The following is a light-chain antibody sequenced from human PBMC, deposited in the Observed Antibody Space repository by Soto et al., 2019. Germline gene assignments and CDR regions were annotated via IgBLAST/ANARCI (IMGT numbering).Light chain of an antibody. Sequence: DIQTNPSPSTLSASVGDRVTITCRASQSISSWLVWYQQKPGKAPKLLIYDASSLESGVPSRFSGSGSGTEFTRTISSLQPDDFATYYCQQYYSYSRTFGQGTKVGIK. CDR1: QSISSW. V-gene: IGKV1-5*01. J-gene: IGKJ1*01. CDR2: DAS. CDR3: QQYYSYSRT.